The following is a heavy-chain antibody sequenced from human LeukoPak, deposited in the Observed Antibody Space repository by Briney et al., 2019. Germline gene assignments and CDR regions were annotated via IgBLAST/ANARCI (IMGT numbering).Heavy chain of an antibody. CDR3: ARGGKVSPVYYGMDV. J-gene: IGHJ6*02. V-gene: IGHV3-48*04. D-gene: IGHD3-22*01. CDR1: GFTFSSYA. Sequence: GGSLRLSCAASGFTFSSYAMSWVRQAPGKGLEWVSYISSSGSTIYYADSVKGRFTISRDNAKNSLYLQMNSLRAEDTAVYYCARGGKVSPVYYGMDVWGQGTTVTVSS. CDR2: ISSSGSTI.